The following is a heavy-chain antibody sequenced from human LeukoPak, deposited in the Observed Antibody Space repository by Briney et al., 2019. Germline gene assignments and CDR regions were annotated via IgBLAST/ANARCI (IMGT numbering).Heavy chain of an antibody. CDR2: LYHGGSTA. D-gene: IGHD2-2*02. J-gene: IGHJ5*02. CDR3: VGEGLCYSDLAYKERENFDP. V-gene: IGHV3-74*01. Sequence: GGSLRLSCAASGFTFSIYCMHWVRQAPGKGLKWVSRLYHGGSTAYYADSVKGRFTISRDNAKSKVFLEMRSLTVEDTAIYFCVGEGLCYSDLAYKERENFDPWGRGTLVTVSS. CDR1: GFTFSIYC.